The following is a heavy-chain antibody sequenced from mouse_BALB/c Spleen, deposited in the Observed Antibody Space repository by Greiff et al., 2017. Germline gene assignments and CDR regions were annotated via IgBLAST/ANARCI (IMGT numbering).Heavy chain of an antibody. V-gene: IGHV14-3*02. CDR1: GFNIKDTY. Sequence: VQLKESGAELVKPGASVKLSCTASGFNIKDTYMHWVKQRPEQGLEWIGRIDPGNGNTKYDPKFQGKATITADTSSNTAYLQLSSLTSEDTAVYYCARCGYDYDDFDYWGQGTTLTVSS. CDR3: ARCGYDYDDFDY. CDR2: IDPGNGNT. D-gene: IGHD2-4*01. J-gene: IGHJ2*01.